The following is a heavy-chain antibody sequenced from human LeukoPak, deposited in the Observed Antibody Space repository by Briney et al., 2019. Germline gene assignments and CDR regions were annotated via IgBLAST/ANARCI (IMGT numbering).Heavy chain of an antibody. V-gene: IGHV3-53*01. J-gene: IGHJ4*02. CDR3: GVVFCSGRGCYSGDFDY. Sequence: GGSLSLSCAASGFTVSRNYMSWVRQAPGKGLEWVSVIYRGGSTYYADSVRDRFTISRDNSKNTLYLQMNSLRAEDTAVDYCGVVFCSGRGCYSGDFDYWGQGTLVTVSS. CDR1: GFTVSRNY. CDR2: IYRGGST. D-gene: IGHD2-15*01.